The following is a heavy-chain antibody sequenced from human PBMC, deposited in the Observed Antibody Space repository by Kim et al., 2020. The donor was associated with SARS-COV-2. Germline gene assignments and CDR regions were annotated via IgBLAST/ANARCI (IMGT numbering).Heavy chain of an antibody. CDR3: ARAMALGCDAFDI. J-gene: IGHJ3*02. CDR2: ISSSGSTI. CDR1: GFTFSSYE. V-gene: IGHV3-48*03. Sequence: GGSLRLSCAASGFTFSSYEMNWVRQAPGKGLEWVAYISSSGSTIYYADSVKGRFTISRDNAKNSLYLQMNSLRAEDTAVYYCARAMALGCDAFDIWGQGTMVTVSS. D-gene: IGHD3-10*01.